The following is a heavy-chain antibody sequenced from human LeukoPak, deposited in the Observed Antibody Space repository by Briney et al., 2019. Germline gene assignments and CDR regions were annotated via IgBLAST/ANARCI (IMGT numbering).Heavy chain of an antibody. CDR1: GFTFSSYG. V-gene: IGHV3-30*18. J-gene: IGHJ6*02. CDR3: AKDRTPDKKTSYYYYGMDV. D-gene: IGHD1-14*01. CDR2: ISYDASNK. Sequence: PGRSLRLSCAASGFTFSSYGMHWVRQAPGKGLEWVAVISYDASNKYYADSVKGRFTISRDNSKNTLYLQMDSLRAEDTAVYYCAKDRTPDKKTSYYYYGMDVWGQGTAVTVSS.